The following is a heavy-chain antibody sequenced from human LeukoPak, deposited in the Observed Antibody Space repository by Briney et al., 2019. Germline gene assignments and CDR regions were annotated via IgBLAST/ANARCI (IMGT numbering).Heavy chain of an antibody. CDR1: GFIFTDYW. J-gene: IGHJ4*02. CDR2: IKEDGTET. V-gene: IGHV3-7*03. CDR3: AKEGRSLQTY. Sequence: GGSLRLSCAASGFIFTDYWMTWARQAPGKGLEWVANIKEDGTETYYVDSVKGRFTISRDNAKNSLYLQMNSLRVEDTAVYYCAKEGRSLQTYWGQGTLVTVSS. D-gene: IGHD5-24*01.